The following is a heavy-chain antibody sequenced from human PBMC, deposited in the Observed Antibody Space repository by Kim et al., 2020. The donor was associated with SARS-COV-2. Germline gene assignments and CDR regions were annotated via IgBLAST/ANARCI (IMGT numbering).Heavy chain of an antibody. CDR3: ARGWELQDFDY. CDR1: GFTVSSNY. V-gene: IGHV3-53*01. J-gene: IGHJ4*02. Sequence: GGSLRLSCAASGFTVSSNYMSWVRQAPGKGLEWVSVIYSGGSTYYADSVKGRFTISRDNSKNTLYLQMNSLRAEDTAVYYCARGWELQDFDYWGQGTLVTVSS. D-gene: IGHD1-26*01. CDR2: IYSGGST.